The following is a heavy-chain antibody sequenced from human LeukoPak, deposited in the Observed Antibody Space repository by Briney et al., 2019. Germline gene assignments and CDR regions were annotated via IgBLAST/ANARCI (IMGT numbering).Heavy chain of an antibody. CDR1: GGTFSGNY. CDR2: IYSGGRT. D-gene: IGHD1-26*01. CDR3: ASGSDEMGSPYDY. J-gene: IGHJ4*02. Sequence: WGSLTLSCAVYGGTFSGNYWSWIRQPPGKGLEWVSVIYSGGRTYYADSVKGRFTISRDNSKNTLYLQMNCLTAEDTALYYCASGSDEMGSPYDYWGQGTLVTVSS. V-gene: IGHV3-53*01.